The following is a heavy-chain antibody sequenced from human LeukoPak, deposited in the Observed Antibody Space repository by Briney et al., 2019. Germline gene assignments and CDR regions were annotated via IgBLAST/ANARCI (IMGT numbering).Heavy chain of an antibody. J-gene: IGHJ4*02. CDR1: GFTFSSYA. V-gene: IGHV3-23*01. Sequence: PGGSLRLSCAASGFTFSSYAMSWVRRAPGKGLEWVSAISGGGGSTYYADSVKGRFTISRDNSKNTLYLQMNSLRAEDTAVYYCAKIANRQWLVYYFDYWGQGTLVTVSS. CDR3: AKIANRQWLVYYFDY. D-gene: IGHD6-19*01. CDR2: ISGGGGST.